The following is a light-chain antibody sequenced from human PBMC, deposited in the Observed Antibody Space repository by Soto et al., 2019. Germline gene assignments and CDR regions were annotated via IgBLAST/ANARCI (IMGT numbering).Light chain of an antibody. CDR1: QGISRS. J-gene: IGKJ5*01. CDR3: QQADTFPIT. V-gene: IGKV1D-12*01. Sequence: DIQMTQSPPSLSSFLLDRVTISCQASQGISRSLAWYQQKPGKAPKLLIYAASSLQSGVPSRFSGSGFGTDFTLTISSLQPEDSAIYYCQQADTFPITFGQGTRLEIK. CDR2: AAS.